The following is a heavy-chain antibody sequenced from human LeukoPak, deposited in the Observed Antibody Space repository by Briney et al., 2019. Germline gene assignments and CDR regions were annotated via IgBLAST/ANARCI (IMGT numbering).Heavy chain of an antibody. CDR2: INHSGST. V-gene: IGHV4-34*01. D-gene: IGHD6-13*01. CDR1: GGSISGYY. Sequence: SETLSLTCTVSGGSISGYYWSWIRQPPGKGLEWIGEINHSGSTNYNPSLKSRVTISVDTSKNQFSLKLSSVTAADTAVYYCARGRRQSSRQLGYDYWGQGTLVTVSS. J-gene: IGHJ4*02. CDR3: ARGRRQSSRQLGYDY.